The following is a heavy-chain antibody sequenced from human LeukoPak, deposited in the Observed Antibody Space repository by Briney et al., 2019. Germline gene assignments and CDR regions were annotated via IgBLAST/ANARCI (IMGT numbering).Heavy chain of an antibody. CDR1: GGSISSGGYY. D-gene: IGHD2-15*01. Sequence: SETLSLTCTVSGGSISSGGYYWSWIRQHPGKGLEWIGYIYYSGSTNYNPSLKSRITISVDTSRSQFSLKLSSVTAADTAVYYCASTHCSGGGCSGYWGQGTLVTVSS. CDR3: ASTHCSGGGCSGY. J-gene: IGHJ4*02. V-gene: IGHV4-61*08. CDR2: IYYSGST.